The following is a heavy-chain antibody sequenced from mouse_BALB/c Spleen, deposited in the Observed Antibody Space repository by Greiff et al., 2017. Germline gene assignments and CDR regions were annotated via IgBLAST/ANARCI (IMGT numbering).Heavy chain of an antibody. CDR3: ARSEYRYDVAPYAMDY. CDR1: GFTFSSYG. Sequence: EVMLVESGGDLVKPGGSLKLSCAASGFTFSSYGMSWVRQTPDKRLEWVATISSGGSYTYYPDSVKGRFTISRDNAKNTLYLQMSSLKSEDTAMYYCARSEYRYDVAPYAMDYWGQGTSVTVSS. J-gene: IGHJ4*01. CDR2: ISSGGSYT. V-gene: IGHV5-6*01. D-gene: IGHD2-14*01.